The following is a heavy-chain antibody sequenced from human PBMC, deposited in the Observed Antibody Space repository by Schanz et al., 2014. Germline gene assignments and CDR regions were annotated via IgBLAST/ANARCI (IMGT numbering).Heavy chain of an antibody. J-gene: IGHJ4*02. V-gene: IGHV1-18*04. CDR2: INVDNGHT. CDR3: ARATTAWPFDL. D-gene: IGHD4-17*01. Sequence: QVQLVQSGREVKKPGASVKVSCKASGYTFPSYGISWVRQGPEERLEWLGWINVDNGHTDYAQKFQGRVTMTTDTATNTAYMELRSLRLDDTAVYYCARATTAWPFDLWGQGTLVTVSS. CDR1: GYTFPSYG.